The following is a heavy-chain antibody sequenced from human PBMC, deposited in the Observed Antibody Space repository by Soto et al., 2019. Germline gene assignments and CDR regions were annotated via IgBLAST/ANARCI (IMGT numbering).Heavy chain of an antibody. V-gene: IGHV4-30-2*01. D-gene: IGHD3-10*01. Sequence: SETLSLTCAVSGGSISGGGFSWSWIRQPSGKGLEWIGYILHTGGTQYNPSLKSRVSMSVDKSKNQFSLHLTSVTAADTAVYYCARLQFGEGFDYWGQGALVTVSS. CDR2: ILHTGGT. CDR1: GGSISGGGFS. CDR3: ARLQFGEGFDY. J-gene: IGHJ4*02.